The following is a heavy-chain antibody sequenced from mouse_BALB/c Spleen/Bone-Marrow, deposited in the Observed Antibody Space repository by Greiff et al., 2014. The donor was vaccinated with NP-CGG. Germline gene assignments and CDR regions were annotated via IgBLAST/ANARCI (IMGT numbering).Heavy chain of an antibody. CDR3: ARLFYFGMSGDSCFAY. V-gene: IGHV1-14*01. Sequence: EVQLHQSGPELVKPGASVKMSCKASGYTFTGCVMHWVKQKPGQGLEWIGYIFPYNDGTKYNEKFKGKATLTSAKSSSTAYMDLSSLTSEASAVYYCARLFYFGMSGDSCFAYWGQGTLVTVPA. CDR1: GYTFTGCV. J-gene: IGHJ3*01. D-gene: IGHD1-1*02. CDR2: IFPYNDGT.